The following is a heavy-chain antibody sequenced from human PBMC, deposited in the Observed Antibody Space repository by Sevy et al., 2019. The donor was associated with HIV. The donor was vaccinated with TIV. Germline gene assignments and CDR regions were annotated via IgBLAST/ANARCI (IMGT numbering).Heavy chain of an antibody. CDR2: FDPEDGET. V-gene: IGHV1-24*01. CDR1: GYTLTKLS. Sequence: VKFSCKVSGYTLTKLSMHWVRQAPGKGLEWMGGFDPEDGETIYAQKFQGRVTMTEDTSTDTAYMELSSLRSEDTAVYYCATLYYYGSGSPRGWFDPWGQGTLVTVSS. D-gene: IGHD3-10*01. J-gene: IGHJ5*02. CDR3: ATLYYYGSGSPRGWFDP.